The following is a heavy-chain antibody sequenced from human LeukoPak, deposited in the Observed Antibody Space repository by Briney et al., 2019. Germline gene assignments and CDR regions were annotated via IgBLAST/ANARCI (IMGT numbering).Heavy chain of an antibody. Sequence: SETLSLTCAVYGGSFSGYYWSWIRQPPGKGLEWIGEINHSGSTNYNPSLKSRVTISVDTSKNQFSLKLSPVTAADTAVYYCARGGIAARRRSIDYWGQGTLVTVSS. CDR3: ARGGIAARRRSIDY. D-gene: IGHD6-6*01. J-gene: IGHJ4*02. CDR2: INHSGST. V-gene: IGHV4-34*01. CDR1: GGSFSGYY.